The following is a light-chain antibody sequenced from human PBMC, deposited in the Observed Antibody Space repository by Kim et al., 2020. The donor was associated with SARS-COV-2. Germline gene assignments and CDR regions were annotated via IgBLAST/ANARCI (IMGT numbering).Light chain of an antibody. CDR1: QSISIY. CDR3: QQSYDTPWT. CDR2: AAS. Sequence: ASLGDRVTITCRASQSISIYLSWYQQKPGKAPKTLIYAASSLERGVPSRFSGSGSGRDFTLTINSLQPEDFASYFCQQSYDTPWTFGQGTKVDIK. V-gene: IGKV1-39*01. J-gene: IGKJ1*01.